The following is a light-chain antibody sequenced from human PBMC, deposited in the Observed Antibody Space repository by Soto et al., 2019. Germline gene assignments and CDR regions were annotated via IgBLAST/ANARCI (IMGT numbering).Light chain of an antibody. J-gene: IGKJ4*01. CDR2: DAS. CDR1: QSVRHK. V-gene: IGKV3-15*01. CDR3: QQYDNWPPIT. Sequence: IVMTQSPATLSVSPGEGVTLSCRASQSVRHKLAWYQQRPGQGPRLLIFDASTRAPGVPDRFSGSGSGTDFTLTLNSLQSADSAVYFCQQYDNWPPITFGGGTKLEIK.